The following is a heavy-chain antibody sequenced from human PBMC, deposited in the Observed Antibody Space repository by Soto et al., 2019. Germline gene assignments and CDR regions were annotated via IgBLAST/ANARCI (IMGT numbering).Heavy chain of an antibody. CDR1: GGSISSGGYS. V-gene: IGHV4-30-2*01. J-gene: IGHJ6*02. D-gene: IGHD5-18*01. CDR3: ARDGGFSYGFPPEPHYYYGMDV. CDR2: IYHSGST. Sequence: SETLSLTCAVSGGSISSGGYSWSWIRQPPGKGLEWIGYIYHSGSTYYNPSLKSRVTISVDRSKNQFSLKLSSVTAADTAVYYCARDGGFSYGFPPEPHYYYGMDVWGQGTTVTVSS.